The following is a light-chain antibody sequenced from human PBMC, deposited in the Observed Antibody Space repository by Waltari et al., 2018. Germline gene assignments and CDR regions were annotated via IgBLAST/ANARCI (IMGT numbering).Light chain of an antibody. J-gene: IGKJ5*01. CDR3: QQFNSYTSIT. CDR2: AAS. CDR1: QGISSY. V-gene: IGKV1-9*01. Sequence: IQLTQSPSSLSASVGDRVTIPCRASQGISSYLAWYQQKPGKAPKLLIYAASTLQSGVPSRFSGSGSGTDFTLTISSLQPEDFATYYCQQFNSYTSITFGQGTRLEIK.